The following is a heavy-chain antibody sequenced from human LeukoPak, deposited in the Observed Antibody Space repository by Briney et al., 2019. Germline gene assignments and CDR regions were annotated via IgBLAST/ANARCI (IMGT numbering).Heavy chain of an antibody. J-gene: IGHJ6*03. Sequence: SETLSLTCTVSGGSISSYYWSWIRQPPGKGLEWIGYIYYSGSTNYNPSLKSRVTISVDTSKNQLSLKVTSVTAADTAVYYCARVGYYPDYYMDVWGKGTTVTVSS. CDR1: GGSISSYY. V-gene: IGHV4-59*01. D-gene: IGHD2-21*01. CDR2: IYYSGST. CDR3: ARVGYYPDYYMDV.